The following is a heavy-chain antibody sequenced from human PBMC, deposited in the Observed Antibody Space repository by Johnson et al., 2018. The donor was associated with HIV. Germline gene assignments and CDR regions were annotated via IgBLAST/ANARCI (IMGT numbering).Heavy chain of an antibody. CDR2: INWNGGST. Sequence: VQLVESGGGLLQPGRSLRLSCVATGLNFDDYGMSWVRQAPGKGLEWVSGINWNGGSTGYADSVKGRFTISRDNAKNSLYLQMNSLRAEDTTLYYCARVGDRAMIVGGTDAFDIWGQGTMVTVSS. J-gene: IGHJ3*02. CDR1: GLNFDDYG. V-gene: IGHV3-20*04. D-gene: IGHD3-22*01. CDR3: ARVGDRAMIVGGTDAFDI.